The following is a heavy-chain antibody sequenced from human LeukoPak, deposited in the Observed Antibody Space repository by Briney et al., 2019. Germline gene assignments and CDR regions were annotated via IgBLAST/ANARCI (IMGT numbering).Heavy chain of an antibody. CDR2: IQSKTDGGTT. V-gene: IGHV3-15*01. CDR3: TTKQSTSSPGFDFDS. Sequence: GGSLRLSCEASGFTVSNAWMSWVRQAPGKGPEWVGLIQSKTDGGTTDYAAPVKGRFTISGDDSKNTLYLQMNSLKSEDTAVYYCTTKQSTSSPGFDFDSWGQGTLVTVSA. CDR1: GFTVSNAW. J-gene: IGHJ4*02. D-gene: IGHD1-1*01.